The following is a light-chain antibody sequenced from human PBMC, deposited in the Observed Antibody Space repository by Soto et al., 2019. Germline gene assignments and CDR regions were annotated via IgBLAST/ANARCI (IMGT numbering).Light chain of an antibody. CDR1: QSIGNW. Sequence: DVPLTQTHSILSASVGDGVILICRASQSIGNWLAWYQQKPGKAPKLLIYKASSLESGVPTRFSGSGSGTDFTLTISSLQPEDFATYYCQQYNSYVFGPGTKVDIK. CDR2: KAS. V-gene: IGKV1-5*03. J-gene: IGKJ3*01. CDR3: QQYNSYV.